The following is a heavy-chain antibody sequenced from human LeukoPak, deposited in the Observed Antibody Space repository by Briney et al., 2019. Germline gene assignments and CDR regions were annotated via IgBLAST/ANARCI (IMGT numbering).Heavy chain of an antibody. CDR2: INRDGSQK. V-gene: IGHV3-7*01. CDR1: GFSLSAYW. D-gene: IGHD3-10*01. Sequence: GGSLRLPCAASGFSLSAYWMTWVRQAPGKGLEWVANINRDGSQKNHVDSVKGRFTISRDNAKNSLYLQMNSLRAEDTAVYYCARDWNYYGSGSYAAFDPWGQGTLVTVSS. CDR3: ARDWNYYGSGSYAAFDP. J-gene: IGHJ5*02.